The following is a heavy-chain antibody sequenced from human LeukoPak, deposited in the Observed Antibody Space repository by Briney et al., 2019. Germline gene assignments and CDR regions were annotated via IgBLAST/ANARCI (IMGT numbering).Heavy chain of an antibody. D-gene: IGHD2-8*01. J-gene: IGHJ5*02. V-gene: IGHV4-39*07. CDR1: GGSISSSSYY. CDR2: IYYSGST. Sequence: SETLSLTCTVSGGSISSSSYYWGWIRQPPGKGLEWIGSIYYSGSTYYNPSLKSRVTISVDTSKNQFSLKLSSVTAADTAVYYCARGGIVLMVYAITNNWFDPWGQGTLVTVSS. CDR3: ARGGIVLMVYAITNNWFDP.